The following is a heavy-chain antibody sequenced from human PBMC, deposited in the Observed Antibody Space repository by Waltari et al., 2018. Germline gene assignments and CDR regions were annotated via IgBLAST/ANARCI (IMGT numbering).Heavy chain of an antibody. CDR1: GFTFISYS. Sequence: EVQLVESGGGLVQPGGSLRLSCAASGFTFISYSMNWVRQAPGKGLEWVSYISSSSSTIYYADSVKGRFTISRDNAKNSLYLQMNSLRAEDTAVYYCARDRSGYSPWGQGTLVTVSS. CDR2: ISSSSSTI. V-gene: IGHV3-48*01. D-gene: IGHD5-12*01. J-gene: IGHJ4*02. CDR3: ARDRSGYSP.